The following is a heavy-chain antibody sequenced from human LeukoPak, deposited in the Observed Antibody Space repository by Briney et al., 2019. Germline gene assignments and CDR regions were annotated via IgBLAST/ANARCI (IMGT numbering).Heavy chain of an antibody. J-gene: IGHJ4*02. Sequence: ASVKVSCKVSGYTLTELSMHWVRQAPGKGLEWMGGFDPEDGETIYAQKFQGRVTMTRDTSTSTVYMELSSLRSEDTAVYYCARGSSGYPPVVWGQGTLITVSS. D-gene: IGHD5-12*01. CDR1: GYTLTELS. CDR2: FDPEDGET. V-gene: IGHV1-24*01. CDR3: ARGSSGYPPVV.